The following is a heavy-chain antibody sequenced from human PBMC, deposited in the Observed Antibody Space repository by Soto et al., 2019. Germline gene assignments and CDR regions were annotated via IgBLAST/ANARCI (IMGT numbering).Heavy chain of an antibody. Sequence: GGSLRLSCAASGFTFSSYGMHWVRQAPGKGLEWVAVISYDGSNKYYADSVKGRFTISRDNSKNTLYLQMNSLRAEDTAVYYCIAAAAREGSFQHWGQGTLVTVSS. CDR3: IAAAAREGSFQH. J-gene: IGHJ1*01. CDR2: ISYDGSNK. V-gene: IGHV3-30*03. D-gene: IGHD6-13*01. CDR1: GFTFSSYG.